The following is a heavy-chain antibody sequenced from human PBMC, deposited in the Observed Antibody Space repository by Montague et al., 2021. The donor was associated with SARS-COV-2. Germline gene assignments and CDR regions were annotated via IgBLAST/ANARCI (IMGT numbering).Heavy chain of an antibody. J-gene: IGHJ6*02. CDR2: IRSKAYGGTT. CDR1: GFTFGDYA. CDR3: TGFTGYEGMDV. V-gene: IGHV3-49*03. D-gene: IGHD6-13*01. Sequence: SLRLSCPASGFTFGDYAMSWFRQAPGKGLEWVGFIRSKAYGGTTGYAASVKGKFTISRDDSKSIAYLQMNSLKTEDTAVYYCTGFTGYEGMDVWGQGTTVTVSS.